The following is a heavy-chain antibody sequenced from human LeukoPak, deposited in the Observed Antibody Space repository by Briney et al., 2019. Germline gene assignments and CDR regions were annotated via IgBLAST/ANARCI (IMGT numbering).Heavy chain of an antibody. CDR1: GFTFSSYA. Sequence: LPGGSLRLSCAASGFTFSSYAMSWVRQAPGKGLEWVSVIYSGGSTYYADSVKGRFTISRDNSTNTLFVQMNSLRAEDTAVYYCAKSRSGSANWALQIFDNWGQGALVTVSS. V-gene: IGHV3-23*03. CDR3: AKSRSGSANWALQIFDN. J-gene: IGHJ4*02. D-gene: IGHD1-1*01. CDR2: IYSGGST.